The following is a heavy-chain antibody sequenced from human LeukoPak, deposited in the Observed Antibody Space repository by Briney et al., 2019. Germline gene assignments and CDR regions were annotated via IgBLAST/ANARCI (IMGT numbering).Heavy chain of an antibody. Sequence: ASVTVSFKASGGTFSSYAISWVRQAPGQGLEWMGRINPNSGGTNYAQKFQGRVTMTRDTSISTAYMELSSLRSDDTALYYCARELGDGSGGMDVWGQGTTVIVSS. CDR2: INPNSGGT. CDR1: GGTFSSYA. V-gene: IGHV1-2*06. J-gene: IGHJ6*02. D-gene: IGHD3-10*01. CDR3: ARELGDGSGGMDV.